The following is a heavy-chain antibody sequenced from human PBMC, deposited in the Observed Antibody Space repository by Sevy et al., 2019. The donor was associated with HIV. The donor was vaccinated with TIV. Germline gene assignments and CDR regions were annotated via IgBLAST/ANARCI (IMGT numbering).Heavy chain of an antibody. Sequence: SENLSLTCTVSGGSISDYYWSWIRQPPGRGLEWIGYIYHNSGSSKYNPSLKSRVTISVDTSRNQCSLKLTSMTAADTAVYYCARDSGYSLTYYPFAYWGQGALVTVSS. J-gene: IGHJ4*02. D-gene: IGHD1-26*01. CDR2: IYHNSGSS. CDR3: ARDSGYSLTYYPFAY. CDR1: GGSISDYY. V-gene: IGHV4-59*01.